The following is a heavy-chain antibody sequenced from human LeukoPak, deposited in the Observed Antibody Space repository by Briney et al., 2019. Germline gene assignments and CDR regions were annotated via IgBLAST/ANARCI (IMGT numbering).Heavy chain of an antibody. CDR1: GFTLSSYS. CDR2: LSSSGAYI. V-gene: IGHV3-21*01. CDR3: ARDRLSSGWLTDF. J-gene: IGHJ4*02. D-gene: IGHD6-19*01. Sequence: SGGSLRLSCAASGFTLSSYSMNWVRQVPGKGLEWVSSLSSSGAYIYYADSVKGRFTISRDSADNSLYLQMDSLGVDDTAVYYCARDRLSSGWLTDFWGLGTLVTVSS.